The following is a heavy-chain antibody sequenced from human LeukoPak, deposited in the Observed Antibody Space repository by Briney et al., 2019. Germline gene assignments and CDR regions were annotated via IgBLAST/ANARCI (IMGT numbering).Heavy chain of an antibody. CDR1: GFTFSSYA. V-gene: IGHV3-30-3*01. CDR2: ISYDGSNK. D-gene: IGHD2-8*01. Sequence: GRSLRLSCAASGFTFSSYAMHWVRQAPGKGLEWVAVISYDGSNKYYADSVKGRFTISRDNSKNTLYLQMNSLRAEDTAVYYCARGPERTGVGTRYYYDMDAWGQGTTVTVSS. CDR3: ARGPERTGVGTRYYYDMDA. J-gene: IGHJ6*02.